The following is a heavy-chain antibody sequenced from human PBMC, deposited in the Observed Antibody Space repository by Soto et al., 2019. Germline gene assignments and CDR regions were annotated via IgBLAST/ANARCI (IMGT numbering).Heavy chain of an antibody. D-gene: IGHD2-15*01. CDR2: IYYSGTT. V-gene: IGHV4-28*01. Sequence: ASETLSLTCAVSGYSISSSNLWGWIRQPPGKGLEWIGYIYYSGTTYYNPSLKSRVTMSVDTSKNQFSLKLSSVTAADTAVYYCARHLTYCSAGSCYSDFPYYGMDVWGQGTTVTVSS. CDR1: GYSISSSNL. J-gene: IGHJ6*02. CDR3: ARHLTYCSAGSCYSDFPYYGMDV.